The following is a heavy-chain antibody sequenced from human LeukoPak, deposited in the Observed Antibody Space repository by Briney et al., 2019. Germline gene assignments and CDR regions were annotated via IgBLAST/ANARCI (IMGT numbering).Heavy chain of an antibody. CDR3: ARDVAVAGNDAFDI. J-gene: IGHJ3*02. Sequence: ASVKVSCKASGYTFTSYGISWVRQAPGRGLEWMGWISAYNGNTNYAQKLQGGVTMTTDTSTSTAYMELRSLRSDDTAVYYCARDVAVAGNDAFDIWGQGTMVTVSS. V-gene: IGHV1-18*01. CDR2: ISAYNGNT. D-gene: IGHD6-19*01. CDR1: GYTFTSYG.